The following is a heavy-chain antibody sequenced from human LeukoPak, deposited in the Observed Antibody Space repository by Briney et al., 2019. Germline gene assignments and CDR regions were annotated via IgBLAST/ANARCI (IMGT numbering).Heavy chain of an antibody. CDR1: GFTFSDYY. D-gene: IGHD2-2*01. CDR3: AREGRCSSTGCDATYYYMDV. CDR2: ITSSGGSI. J-gene: IGHJ6*03. Sequence: PGGSLRLSCVASGFTFSDYYMNWIRQAPGKGLEWVSYITSSGGSIYYADSVKGRFTISRDNARNSLYLQMNSLRAEDTGVYYCAREGRCSSTGCDATYYYMDVWGQGTTVTVSS. V-gene: IGHV3-11*04.